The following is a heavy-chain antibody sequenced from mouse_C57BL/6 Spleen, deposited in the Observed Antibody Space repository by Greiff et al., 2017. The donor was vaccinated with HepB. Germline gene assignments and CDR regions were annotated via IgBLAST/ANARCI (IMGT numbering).Heavy chain of an antibody. CDR3: ARRRNWGLFFDY. J-gene: IGHJ2*01. D-gene: IGHD4-1*01. CDR1: GYTFTSYW. V-gene: IGHV1-52*01. Sequence: QVQLKQPGAELVRPGSSVKLSCKASGYTFTSYWMHWVKQRPIQGLEWIGNIDPSDSETHYNQKFKDKATLTVDKSSSTAYMQLSSLTSEDSAVYYCARRRNWGLFFDYWGQGTTLTVSS. CDR2: IDPSDSET.